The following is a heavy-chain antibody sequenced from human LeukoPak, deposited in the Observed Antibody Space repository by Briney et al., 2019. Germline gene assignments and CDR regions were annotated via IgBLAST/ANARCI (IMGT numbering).Heavy chain of an antibody. D-gene: IGHD3-10*01. Sequence: SETLSLTCTVSGGSISSSSYYWGWIRQPPGKGLEWIGSIYYSGSTYYNPSLKSRVTISVDTSKNQFSLKLSSVTAAETAVYYCARESYYGSGRSSAFDIWGQGTMVTVSS. CDR2: IYYSGST. CDR3: ARESYYGSGRSSAFDI. J-gene: IGHJ3*02. V-gene: IGHV4-39*07. CDR1: GGSISSSSYY.